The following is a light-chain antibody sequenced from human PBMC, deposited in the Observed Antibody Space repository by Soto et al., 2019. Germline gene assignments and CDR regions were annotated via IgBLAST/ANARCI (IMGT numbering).Light chain of an antibody. CDR3: AAWDDSLNGYI. V-gene: IGLV1-44*01. CDR1: SSNIGSNT. Sequence: QSVLTQPPSASGTPGQGVTISCSGSSSNIGSNTVTWYQQLPGTAPKLLIYSNNQRPSGVPDRFSGSKSGTSASLAVSGLQSEDEADYCCAAWDDSLNGYIFGTGTKVTVL. CDR2: SNN. J-gene: IGLJ1*01.